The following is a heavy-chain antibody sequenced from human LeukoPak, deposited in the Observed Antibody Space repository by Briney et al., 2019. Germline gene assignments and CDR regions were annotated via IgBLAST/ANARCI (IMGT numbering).Heavy chain of an antibody. D-gene: IGHD2-2*01. Sequence: GGSLRLSCTASGFTFCDYAMSWFRQAPGKGLEWVGFIRSKAYGGTTEYAASVKGRFTISRDDSKSIAYLQMNSLKTEDTAVYYCTRAGRGIGYCSSTSRYGFDYWGQGTLVTVSS. CDR3: TRAGRGIGYCSSTSRYGFDY. CDR1: GFTFCDYA. V-gene: IGHV3-49*03. J-gene: IGHJ4*02. CDR2: IRSKAYGGTT.